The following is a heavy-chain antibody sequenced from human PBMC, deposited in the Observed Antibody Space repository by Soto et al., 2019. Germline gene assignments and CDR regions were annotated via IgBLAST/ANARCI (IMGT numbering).Heavy chain of an antibody. J-gene: IGHJ4*02. V-gene: IGHV4-39*01. CDR1: GGSIISSPDW. CDR2: IYRDGAT. CDR3: ARLAGSSFFTY. D-gene: IGHD6-6*01. Sequence: QLRLQESGPGLVKPSETLSLICTVSGGSIISSPDWWGWVRQPPGKGPEWIASIYRDGATYYNPSLNSRVTVFVDSSKNQFSRKLTSVTAADTAIYYCARLAGSSFFTYWGQGTRVTVSS.